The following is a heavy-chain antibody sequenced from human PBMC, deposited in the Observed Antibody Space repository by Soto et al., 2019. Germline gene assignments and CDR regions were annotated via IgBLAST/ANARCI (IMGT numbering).Heavy chain of an antibody. CDR2: ISGRGGYT. J-gene: IGHJ6*02. D-gene: IGHD5-18*01. V-gene: IGHV3-23*01. CDR1: GFRFSNYD. Sequence: EVQLLESGGGLVQPGGSLRLSCVASGFRFSNYDMSWVRQAPGKGLEWVSAISGRGGYTYYADSVKDRFIISRDNSKNTLYLQMNSLRAEDTAVHYCANRDTSMVTRYYYGMDVWGQGTTVTVSS. CDR3: ANRDTSMVTRYYYGMDV.